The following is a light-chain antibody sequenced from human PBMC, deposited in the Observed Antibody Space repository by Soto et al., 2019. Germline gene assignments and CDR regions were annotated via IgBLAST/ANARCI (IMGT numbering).Light chain of an antibody. V-gene: IGLV2-8*01. J-gene: IGLJ1*01. CDR3: SSHGGNSPYV. CDR2: EVN. Sequence: QSALTQPPSASGSPGQSVAISCTGATSDIGGYNYVSWYQQHPGKAPKLIIHEVNKRPSGVPDRFSGSKSGNTAALTGSGLQAEDEGAYYCSSHGGNSPYVFGTGTQLTVL. CDR1: TSDIGGYNY.